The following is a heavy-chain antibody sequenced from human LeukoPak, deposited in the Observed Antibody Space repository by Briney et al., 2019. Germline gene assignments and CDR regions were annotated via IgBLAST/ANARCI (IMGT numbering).Heavy chain of an antibody. CDR1: GDSTSGSSDY. CDR3: ARHGDYGYYFDY. CDR2: INHRGNT. V-gene: IGHV4-39*01. D-gene: IGHD4-17*01. Sequence: LETLSLTRTVSGDSTSGSSDYWGWIRQPPGEGREWGGEINHRGNTNYHPSLKGRVSISVDTSKNQFSLRLSSVTAAVSAVYYCARHGDYGYYFDYWGQGTLVTVSS. J-gene: IGHJ4*02.